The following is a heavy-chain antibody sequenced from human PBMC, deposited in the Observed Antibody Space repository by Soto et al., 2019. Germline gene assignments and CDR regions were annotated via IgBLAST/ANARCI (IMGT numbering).Heavy chain of an antibody. Sequence: EVQLVESGGGLVRPGGSLRLSCAASGFIYSNYWMNWVRQAPGSGLEWVANINYDGSEKHYVDSVKGRFTISRDNAENSLYLEMNSLRVEDTAGYYCASSYAHWGQGTLVTVSS. V-gene: IGHV3-7*03. CDR3: ASSYAH. J-gene: IGHJ4*02. CDR2: INYDGSEK. D-gene: IGHD4-17*01. CDR1: GFIYSNYW.